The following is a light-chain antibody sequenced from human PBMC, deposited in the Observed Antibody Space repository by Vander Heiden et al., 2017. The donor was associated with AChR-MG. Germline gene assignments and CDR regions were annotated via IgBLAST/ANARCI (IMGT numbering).Light chain of an antibody. CDR1: QSVSSTY. J-gene: IGKJ4*01. CDR3: QQYGRSLT. Sequence: EIVLTQSPGTLSLSPGDRATLSCRASQSVSSTYLAWYQQKPGQPPRLLIYDASSRATGIPDRFSGSGSGTDFTLTISRLEAEDFAVYYCQQYGRSLTFGGGTKVEIK. CDR2: DAS. V-gene: IGKV3-20*01.